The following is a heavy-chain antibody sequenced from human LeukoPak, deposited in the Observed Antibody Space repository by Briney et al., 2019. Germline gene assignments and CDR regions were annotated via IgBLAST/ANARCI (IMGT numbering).Heavy chain of an antibody. Sequence: SETLSLTYTVSGGSIDNSNGYFWVWLRQPPGKGLEWIGSISYVGQTFYNSSLESRVTLSVDKSRNQFSLRLRSVTAADTAVFYCARLVYSDPNYFDYWGQGSLVTVSS. D-gene: IGHD1-26*01. J-gene: IGHJ4*02. CDR1: GGSIDNSNGYF. V-gene: IGHV4-39*01. CDR3: ARLVYSDPNYFDY. CDR2: ISYVGQT.